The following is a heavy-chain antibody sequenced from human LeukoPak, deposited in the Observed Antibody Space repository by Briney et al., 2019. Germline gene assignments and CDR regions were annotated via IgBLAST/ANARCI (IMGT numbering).Heavy chain of an antibody. V-gene: IGHV3-15*01. J-gene: IGHJ4*02. Sequence: GGSLRLSCAAPGFSFNTAWMNWVRQTPGKGLEWLGRIKSKTDDGTAEYAAHVKGRFIISRDNSKNMLSLEMRSLRTEDTGVYYCTTRGIAVSGLGYWGQGTLVIVSS. CDR1: GFSFNTAW. D-gene: IGHD6-19*01. CDR2: IKSKTDDGTA. CDR3: TTRGIAVSGLGY.